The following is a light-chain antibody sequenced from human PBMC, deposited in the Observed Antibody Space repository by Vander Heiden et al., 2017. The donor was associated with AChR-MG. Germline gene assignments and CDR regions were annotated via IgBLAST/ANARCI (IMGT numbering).Light chain of an antibody. Sequence: SYELTQPPSVSMSSGPTASITCYVDKLADKYACLYHQKPAQSPVLVIDQDSKRPSRIPERFSCSTARNTATRTISGTQAMDEADYDWQAWDISTVVFGGGTKLTVL. J-gene: IGLJ2*01. V-gene: IGLV3-1*01. CDR3: QAWDISTVV. CDR2: QDS. CDR1: KLADKY.